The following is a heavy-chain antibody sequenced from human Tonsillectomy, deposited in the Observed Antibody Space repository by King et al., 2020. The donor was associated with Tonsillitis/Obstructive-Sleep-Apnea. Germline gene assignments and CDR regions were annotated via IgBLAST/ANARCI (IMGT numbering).Heavy chain of an antibody. CDR2: INWNGGST. CDR1: GFTFDNYG. J-gene: IGHJ4*02. Sequence: QLVQSGGGVVRPGGSLRLSCAGSGFTFDNYGMSWVRQAPGKGLEWVSGINWNGGSTGYADSVKGRLTISRDNAKNSLYLQMNSLRAEDTAVYYCARDLRGVENNYYGSGSPDYWGQGTLVTVSS. CDR3: ARDLRGVENNYYGSGSPDY. V-gene: IGHV3-20*04. D-gene: IGHD3-10*01.